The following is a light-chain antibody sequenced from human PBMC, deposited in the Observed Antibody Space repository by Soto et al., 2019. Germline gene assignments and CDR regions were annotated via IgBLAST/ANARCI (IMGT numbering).Light chain of an antibody. CDR1: PSDVGASNY. J-gene: IGLJ2*01. V-gene: IGLV2-8*01. Sequence: QSALTQPPSASGSPGQSVTISCTGTPSDVGASNYVSWYQQQPGKAPKLMISEVSKRPSGVPDRFPGSKSGNTASLTVPGLQAEDEADYYCSSSAGTKNMVFGAGTKLTVL. CDR2: EVS. CDR3: SSSAGTKNMV.